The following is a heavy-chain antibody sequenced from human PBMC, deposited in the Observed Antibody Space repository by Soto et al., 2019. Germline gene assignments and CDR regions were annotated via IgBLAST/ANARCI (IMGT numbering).Heavy chain of an antibody. CDR3: ARHGRYYDFWSGYVPSDAFDI. CDR2: IYPGDSDT. V-gene: IGHV5-51*01. Sequence: PWESLKISCKGSGYSFTSYWTGWVRQMPGKGLEWMGIIYPGDSDTRYSPSFQGQVTISADKSISTAYLQWSSLKASDTAMYYCARHGRYYDFWSGYVPSDAFDIWGQGTMVTVSS. CDR1: GYSFTSYW. D-gene: IGHD3-3*01. J-gene: IGHJ3*02.